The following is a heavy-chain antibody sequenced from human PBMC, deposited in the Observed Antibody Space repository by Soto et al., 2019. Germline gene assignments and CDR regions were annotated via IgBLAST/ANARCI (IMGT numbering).Heavy chain of an antibody. CDR1: GYTFTSYD. Sequence: ASVKVSCKASGYTFTSYDINWGRQATGQGLEWMGWMNPNSGNTGYAQKFQGRVTMTRNTSISTAYMELSSLRSEDMAVYYCARAPRTPTDTYCSGGSCYSPYYMDVWGKGTTVTVSS. V-gene: IGHV1-8*01. CDR2: MNPNSGNT. D-gene: IGHD2-15*01. J-gene: IGHJ6*03. CDR3: ARAPRTPTDTYCSGGSCYSPYYMDV.